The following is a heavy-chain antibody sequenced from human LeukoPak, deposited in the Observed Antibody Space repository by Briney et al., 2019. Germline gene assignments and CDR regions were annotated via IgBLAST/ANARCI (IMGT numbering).Heavy chain of an antibody. D-gene: IGHD6-13*01. Sequence: GGSLRLSCAASGFTFSSYAMSWVRQAPGKGLEWVSAISGSGGSTYYADSVKGRFTISRDNAKNSLYLQMNSLRAEDTAVYYCARDVIAAAGQYNWFDPWGQGTLVTVSS. CDR2: ISGSGGST. CDR3: ARDVIAAAGQYNWFDP. CDR1: GFTFSSYA. J-gene: IGHJ5*02. V-gene: IGHV3-23*01.